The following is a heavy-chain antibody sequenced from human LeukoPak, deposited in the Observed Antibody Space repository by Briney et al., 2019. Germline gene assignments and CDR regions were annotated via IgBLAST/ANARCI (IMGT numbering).Heavy chain of an antibody. J-gene: IGHJ4*02. CDR1: GYTFTSYD. CDR3: AKVEGASKASVY. CDR2: MNPNSGNT. Sequence: ASVKVSCKASGYTFTSYDINWVRQATGQGLEWMGWMNPNSGNTGYAQKFQGRVTMTRNTSISTAYMELSSLRSEDTAVYYCAKVEGASKASVYWGQGALVTVSS. V-gene: IGHV1-8*01. D-gene: IGHD1-1*01.